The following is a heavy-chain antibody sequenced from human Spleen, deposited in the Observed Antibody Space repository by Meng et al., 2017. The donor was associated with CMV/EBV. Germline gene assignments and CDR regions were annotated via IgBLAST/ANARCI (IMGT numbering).Heavy chain of an antibody. Sequence: ASVKVSCKASGYTFTAHYFHWVRQAPGQGLEWMGWINPNSGGTNYAQKFQGRVTMTRDTSISTAYMELSRLRSDDTAVYYCARGYQLPDSERDGMDVWGQGTTVTVSS. J-gene: IGHJ6*02. V-gene: IGHV1-2*02. D-gene: IGHD2-2*01. CDR2: INPNSGGT. CDR1: GYTFTAHY. CDR3: ARGYQLPDSERDGMDV.